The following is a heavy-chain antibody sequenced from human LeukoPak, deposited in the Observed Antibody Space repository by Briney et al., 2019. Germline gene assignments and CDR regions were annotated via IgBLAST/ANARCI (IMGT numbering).Heavy chain of an antibody. CDR3: TRGDYGLDV. CDR1: GYTFTSYD. CDR2: INPNSGDT. V-gene: IGHV1-8*01. Sequence: ASVKVSCKASGYTFTSYDINWVRQASGQGLEWMGWINPNSGDTGYAQKFQGRVTMTRNTSISTAYMELSSLRSEDTAVYYCTRGDYGLDVWGQGTTVTVSS. J-gene: IGHJ6*02.